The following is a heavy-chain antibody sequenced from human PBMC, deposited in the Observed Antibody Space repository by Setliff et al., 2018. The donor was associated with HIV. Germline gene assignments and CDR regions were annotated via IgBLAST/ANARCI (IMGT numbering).Heavy chain of an antibody. Sequence: SETLSLTCTVSGGSFSTYYWSWIRQPAGEGLEYIGRVHSTGNTEYNPSLKSRVTMSVDTSKNQFSLELTSVTAADTALYYCAREGGQGYSGSGSFYHRNFDLWGRGTLVTVSS. J-gene: IGHJ2*01. D-gene: IGHD3-10*01. V-gene: IGHV4-4*07. CDR1: GGSFSTYY. CDR2: VHSTGNT. CDR3: AREGGQGYSGSGSFYHRNFDL.